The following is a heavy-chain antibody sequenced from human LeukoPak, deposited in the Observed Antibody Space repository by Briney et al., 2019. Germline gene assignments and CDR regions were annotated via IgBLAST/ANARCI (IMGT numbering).Heavy chain of an antibody. CDR1: GSTFSTYW. CDR3: AKDSGMGLTSDIDY. CDR2: INGDGTST. V-gene: IGHV3-74*01. J-gene: IGHJ4*02. D-gene: IGHD4/OR15-4a*01. Sequence: GGSLRLSCAASGSTFSTYWMHWVRQDPGKGLVWVSRINGDGTSTSYADSVKGRFTISRDNSKNTLYLQMNSLRAEDTAVYYCAKDSGMGLTSDIDYWGQGTLVTVSS.